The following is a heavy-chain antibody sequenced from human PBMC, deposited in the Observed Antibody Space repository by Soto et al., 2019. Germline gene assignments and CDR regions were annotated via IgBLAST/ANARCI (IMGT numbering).Heavy chain of an antibody. J-gene: IGHJ3*02. CDR2: ISYDGTST. CDR3: AKGGRSWIYRNAFDI. Sequence: QVQLVESGGGVVQPGRSLPLSCAPSGITFSNSGMHWVRQAPGKGLAWVAGISYDGTSTYYTDSVKGRFTISRDNSKNTLYLQKNSLRPEDTAIYYCAKGGRSWIYRNAFDIWRQGTMVTVSS. V-gene: IGHV3-30*18. D-gene: IGHD2-15*01. CDR1: GITFSNSG.